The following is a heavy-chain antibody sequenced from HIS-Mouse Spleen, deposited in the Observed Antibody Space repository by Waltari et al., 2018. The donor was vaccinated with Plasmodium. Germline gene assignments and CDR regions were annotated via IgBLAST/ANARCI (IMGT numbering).Heavy chain of an antibody. CDR2: IKQDGSEK. V-gene: IGHV3-7*01. CDR1: GFTFSSYW. J-gene: IGHJ2*01. CDR3: ASSWYWYFDL. Sequence: EVQLVESGGGLVQPGGSLRLSCAASGFTFSSYWMSWVRQAPGKGLEWVANIKQDGSEKDYADSVKGRFTISRDNAKNSRYLQMNSLRAEDTAVYYCASSWYWYFDLWGRGTLVTVSS. D-gene: IGHD6-13*01.